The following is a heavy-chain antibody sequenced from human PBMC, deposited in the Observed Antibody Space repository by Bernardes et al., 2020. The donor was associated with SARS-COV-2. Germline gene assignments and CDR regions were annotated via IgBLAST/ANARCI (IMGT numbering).Heavy chain of an antibody. Sequence: GGPLKISCKGSGSSFTSYWSSWVRKMPGKGLEWMGRIDPSDSYTNYIPSFQGHVTISADKSISTAYLQWSSLKASDTAMYYCAGLWVPAEIHYYYYYGMDVWGQGTTVTVSS. CDR2: IDPSDSYT. CDR1: GSSFTSYW. CDR3: AGLWVPAEIHYYYYYGMDV. J-gene: IGHJ6*02. V-gene: IGHV5-10-1*01. D-gene: IGHD2-2*01.